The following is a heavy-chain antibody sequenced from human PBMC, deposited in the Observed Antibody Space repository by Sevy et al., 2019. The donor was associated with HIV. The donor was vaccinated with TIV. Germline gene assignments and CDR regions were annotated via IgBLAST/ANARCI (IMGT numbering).Heavy chain of an antibody. CDR3: AKKGGHDTSGYVSYYYYGMDV. CDR2: VSFDGDST. Sequence: GGSLRLSCAASGFSFRNYDMHWVRQAPGKGLEWLALVSFDGDSTYSADSVKGRFTSSRDNSKNTLYLQMNSLRVEDTAIYYCAKKGGHDTSGYVSYYYYGMDVWGPGTTVTVSS. V-gene: IGHV3-30*18. D-gene: IGHD2-2*01. J-gene: IGHJ6*02. CDR1: GFSFRNYD.